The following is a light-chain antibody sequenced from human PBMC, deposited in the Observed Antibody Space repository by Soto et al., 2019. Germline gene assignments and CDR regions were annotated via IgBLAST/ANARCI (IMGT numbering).Light chain of an antibody. CDR1: QSISSW. CDR2: DAS. Sequence: DLQMTQSPSTLSASVGDRVTITCRASQSISSWLAWYQQKPGKAPKLLIYDASRLESGVPSRFSSSGSGTEFTLTISNVQPEDFATYYCKQYNRYREYTFGQGTKLEIK. J-gene: IGKJ2*01. CDR3: KQYNRYREYT. V-gene: IGKV1-5*01.